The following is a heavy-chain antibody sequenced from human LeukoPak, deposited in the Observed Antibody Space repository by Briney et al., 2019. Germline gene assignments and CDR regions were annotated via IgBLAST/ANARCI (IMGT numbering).Heavy chain of an antibody. D-gene: IGHD3-3*02. Sequence: SETLSLTCTVSGGSISSSSYYWGWIRQPPGKGLEWIGSIYYSGSTYYNPSLKSRVTISVDTPKNQFSLRLSSVTAVDTAVYYCARIGPILGAAWVDYWGQGTLVSVSS. CDR1: GGSISSSSYY. CDR2: IYYSGST. CDR3: ARIGPILGAAWVDY. V-gene: IGHV4-39*07. J-gene: IGHJ4*02.